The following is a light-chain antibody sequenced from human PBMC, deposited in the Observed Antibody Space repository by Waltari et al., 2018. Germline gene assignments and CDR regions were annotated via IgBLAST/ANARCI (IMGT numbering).Light chain of an antibody. CDR2: DNN. CDR1: SSNIGKNY. J-gene: IGLJ2*01. CDR3: GTWDSSLSAVV. V-gene: IGLV1-51*01. Sequence: QSVLTQPPSVSAAPGQRVTITCSGSSSNIGKNYVSWHQQLPGTAPKLLIYDNNKRPSGIPDRFSGPKSGTSATLGITGLQTGDEADYYCGTWDSSLSAVVFGGGTKLTVL.